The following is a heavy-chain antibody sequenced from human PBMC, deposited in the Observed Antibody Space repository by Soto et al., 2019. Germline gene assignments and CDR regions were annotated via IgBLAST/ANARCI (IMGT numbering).Heavy chain of an antibody. Sequence: SETLSLTCVVSGDSLNSDNWWSWVRQPPGKGLEWIGEVYHSGSTNYNPSLKSRVIMSVDKSKNQFFLKLRSVTAADTAVYYCATMVRLDAARYWFGPWGRGTLVTVSS. CDR1: GDSLNSDNW. J-gene: IGHJ5*02. CDR2: VYHSGST. D-gene: IGHD5-18*01. V-gene: IGHV4-4*02. CDR3: ATMVRLDAARYWFGP.